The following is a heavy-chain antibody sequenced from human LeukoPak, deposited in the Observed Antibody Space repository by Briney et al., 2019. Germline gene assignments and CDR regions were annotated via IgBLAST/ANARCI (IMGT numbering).Heavy chain of an antibody. CDR1: GFTFSRHW. Sequence: GGSLRLSCAASGFTFSRHWMSWVRQAPGKGLEWVANVKQDGSEEFYVDSVKGRFTISRDNAKNSLYLQMNSLRAEDTAVYYCARDPVNSSGWFAVSYYYMDVWGKGTTVTVSS. D-gene: IGHD6-19*01. CDR2: VKQDGSEE. V-gene: IGHV3-7*01. J-gene: IGHJ6*03. CDR3: ARDPVNSSGWFAVSYYYMDV.